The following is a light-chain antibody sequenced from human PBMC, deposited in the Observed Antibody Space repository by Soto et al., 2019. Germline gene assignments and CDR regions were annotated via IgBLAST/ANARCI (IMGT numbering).Light chain of an antibody. CDR2: AAS. CDR1: QSISSY. Sequence: DIQMTQSPSSLSASVGDRVTITCRASQSISSYLNWYQQKPGKAPKLLIYAASSLQSGVPSRFSGSGSGTDFTLTISSLQPEDFATYYCQQSYSTPPENTFGQGTKVDIK. V-gene: IGKV1-39*01. J-gene: IGKJ2*01. CDR3: QQSYSTPPENT.